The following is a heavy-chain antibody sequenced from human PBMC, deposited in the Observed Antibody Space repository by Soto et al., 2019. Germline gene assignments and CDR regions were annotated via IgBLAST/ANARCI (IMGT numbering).Heavy chain of an antibody. CDR3: TPMRGSRLYGMDV. CDR2: IYSNDDK. Sequence: QITLKESGPTLVKPTQTLTLTCTFSGFSLSTSGVGGGWVSQPPGKALEWLALIYSNDDKRFSTSLKSRPTITKDISKSRVVLTMTTMDPVDTATYYCTPMRGSRLYGMDVWGQGTTVTVSS. J-gene: IGHJ6*02. CDR1: GFSLSTSGVG. V-gene: IGHV2-5*01. D-gene: IGHD3-10*01.